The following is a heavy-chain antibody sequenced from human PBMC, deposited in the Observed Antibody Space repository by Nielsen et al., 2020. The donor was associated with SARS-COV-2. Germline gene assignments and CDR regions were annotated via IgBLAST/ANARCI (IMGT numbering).Heavy chain of an antibody. CDR1: GYTFTSYG. J-gene: IGHJ6*02. D-gene: IGHD4-17*01. Sequence: ASVKVSCKASGYTFTSYGINWVRQATGQGLEWMGWMNPNCGNTGYAQKFQGRVTMTRNTSISTAYMELSSLRSEDTAVYYCAGGVHLPDYGDYLYYYYGMDVWGQGTTVTVSS. V-gene: IGHV1-8*01. CDR3: AGGVHLPDYGDYLYYYYGMDV. CDR2: MNPNCGNT.